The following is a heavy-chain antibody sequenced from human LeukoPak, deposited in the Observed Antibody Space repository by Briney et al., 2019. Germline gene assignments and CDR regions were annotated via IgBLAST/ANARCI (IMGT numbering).Heavy chain of an antibody. CDR1: RFTFSSYA. Sequence: GRSLRLSCAASRFTFSSYAMHWVRQAPGKGLEWVAVISYDGSNKYYADSVKGRFTISRDNSKNTLYLQMNSLRAEDTAVYYCARDRPTYDILTGSAFDYWGQGTLVTVSS. J-gene: IGHJ4*02. D-gene: IGHD3-9*01. V-gene: IGHV3-30-3*01. CDR2: ISYDGSNK. CDR3: ARDRPTYDILTGSAFDY.